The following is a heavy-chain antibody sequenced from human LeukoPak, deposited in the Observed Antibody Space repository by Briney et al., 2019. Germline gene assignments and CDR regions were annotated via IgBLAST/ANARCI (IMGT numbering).Heavy chain of an antibody. J-gene: IGHJ1*01. CDR3: ASPAAYCSGGSCHPGGFQH. CDR1: GGSISSYY. Sequence: RASETLSLTCTVSGGSISSYYWSWIRQPPGKGLEWIGYIYYSGSTNYNPSLKSRVTISVDTSKNQFSLKLSSVTAADTAVYYCASPAAYCSGGSCHPGGFQHWGQGTLVTVSS. D-gene: IGHD2-15*01. V-gene: IGHV4-59*08. CDR2: IYYSGST.